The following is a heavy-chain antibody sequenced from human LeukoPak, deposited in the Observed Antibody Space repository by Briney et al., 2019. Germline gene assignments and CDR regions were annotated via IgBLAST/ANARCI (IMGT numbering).Heavy chain of an antibody. D-gene: IGHD3-10*01. J-gene: IGHJ5*02. CDR2: LYYSGST. CDR1: GGSLSSSSYY. V-gene: IGHV4-39*07. Sequence: SETLSLTCTVSGGSLSSSSYYWGWIRQPPGKGLEWIGSLYYSGSTYYNPSLKSRVTISVDTSNSQFSLKLSSVTAADTAVYYCARDRESRNWFDPWGQGTLVTVSS. CDR3: ARDRESRNWFDP.